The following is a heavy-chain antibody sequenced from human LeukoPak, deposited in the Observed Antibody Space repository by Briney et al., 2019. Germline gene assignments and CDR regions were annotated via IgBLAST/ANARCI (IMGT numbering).Heavy chain of an antibody. D-gene: IGHD1-14*01. CDR2: INTSGSST. CDR3: ARSNHADDF. CDR1: GFTFSDYW. V-gene: IGHV3-74*03. Sequence: PGGSPRLSCAASGFTFSDYWMHWVRQVPGKGLVWVSRINTSGSSTTYAESVKGRFTISRDNAKNTPYLQMDSLRAEDTGVYYCARSNHADDFWGQGTLVTVSS. J-gene: IGHJ4*02.